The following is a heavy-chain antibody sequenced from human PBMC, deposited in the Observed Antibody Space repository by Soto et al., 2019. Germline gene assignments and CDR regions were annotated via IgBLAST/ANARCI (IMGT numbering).Heavy chain of an antibody. CDR3: VSDLGYGHAPVPDS. CDR1: GFTFSSYG. J-gene: IGHJ5*01. D-gene: IGHD5-18*01. V-gene: IGHV3-30*03. CDR2: ISYDGGLQ. Sequence: QAQLVESGGGVVQPGRSLRLSCAASGFTFSSYGMHWVRQAPGTGLEWVAVISYDGGLQHYADSVKGRFTISSDNSKNMVLLQTNNLRAEATAVYYCVSDLGYGHAPVPDSWGQGTLVSVSS.